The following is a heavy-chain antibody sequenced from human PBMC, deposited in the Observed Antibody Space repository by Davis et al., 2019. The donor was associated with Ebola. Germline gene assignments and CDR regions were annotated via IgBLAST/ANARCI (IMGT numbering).Heavy chain of an antibody. J-gene: IGHJ3*02. CDR3: TIAQTGEDAFDI. Sequence: GESLKISCAASGFTVSSSYMSWVRQAPGKGLEWVSVIYSGGSTYYADSVKGRFTISRHNSKNTLYLQMNSLRAEDTAVYYCTIAQTGEDAFDIWGQGTMVTVSS. CDR1: GFTVSSSY. V-gene: IGHV3-53*04. CDR2: IYSGGST. D-gene: IGHD7-27*01.